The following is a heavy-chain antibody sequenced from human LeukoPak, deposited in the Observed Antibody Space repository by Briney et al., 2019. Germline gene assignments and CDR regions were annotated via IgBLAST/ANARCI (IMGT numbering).Heavy chain of an antibody. CDR2: IYWDDDK. Sequence: SGPTLVNPTQTLTLTCTFSGFSLSTSGVGVGWIRQPPGKALEWLTLIYWDDDKRYSPSLKNKLTITKDTSKNQVVLTMTDMDPVDTATYHCAHRSASGSYSKWGQGTLVTVSS. V-gene: IGHV2-5*02. D-gene: IGHD3-10*01. CDR1: GFSLSTSGVG. CDR3: AHRSASGSYSK. J-gene: IGHJ4*02.